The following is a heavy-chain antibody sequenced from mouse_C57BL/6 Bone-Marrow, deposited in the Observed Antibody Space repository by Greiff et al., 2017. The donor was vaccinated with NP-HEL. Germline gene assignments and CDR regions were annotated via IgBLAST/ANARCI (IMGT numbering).Heavy chain of an antibody. CDR1: GFNIKDDY. D-gene: IGHD1-1*01. CDR2: IDPENGDT. Sequence: VQLQQSGAELVRPGASVKLSCTASGFNIKDDYMHWVKQRPEQGLEWIGWIDPENGDTEYASKFQGKATITADTSSTTAYLQLSSLTSEDTAVYYCTSFITTVVAPYYYAMDYWGQGTSVTVSS. CDR3: TSFITTVVAPYYYAMDY. J-gene: IGHJ4*01. V-gene: IGHV14-4*01.